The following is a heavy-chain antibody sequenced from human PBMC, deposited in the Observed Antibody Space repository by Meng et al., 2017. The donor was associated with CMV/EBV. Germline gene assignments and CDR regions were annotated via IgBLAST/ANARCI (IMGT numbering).Heavy chain of an antibody. D-gene: IGHD4-17*01. CDR1: GFTFSSYA. CDR3: ARDPEGPINFLYGDDAFDI. Sequence: GESLKISCAASGFTFSSYAMSWVRQAPGKGLVWVSRINSDGSSTSYADSVKGRFTISRDNAKNTLYLQMNSLRAEDTAVYYCARDPEGPINFLYGDDAFDIWGQGTMVTVSS. V-gene: IGHV3-74*01. J-gene: IGHJ3*02. CDR2: INSDGSST.